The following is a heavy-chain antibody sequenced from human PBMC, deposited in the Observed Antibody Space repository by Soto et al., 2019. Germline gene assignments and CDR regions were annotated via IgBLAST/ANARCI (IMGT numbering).Heavy chain of an antibody. CDR3: ASLTNGRPADA. D-gene: IGHD2-8*01. V-gene: IGHV4-39*01. CDR2: VYSNGHT. J-gene: IGHJ5*02. Sequence: PSETVSLTCTVSGDSISNKNYHWGWTRQPPGKGLEWIGTVYSNGHTYHNPSLKSRLAMAVDTSKNQFSLSLISVTAADTAVYFCASLTNGRPADARGPGTMVTVSS. CDR1: GDSISNKNYH.